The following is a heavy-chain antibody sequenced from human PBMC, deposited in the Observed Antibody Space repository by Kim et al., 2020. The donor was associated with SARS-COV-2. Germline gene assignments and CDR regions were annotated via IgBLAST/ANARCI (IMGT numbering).Heavy chain of an antibody. J-gene: IGHJ6*02. CDR3: ARVVFGELFYYGMDV. D-gene: IGHD3-10*02. CDR2: ISSSSSYI. V-gene: IGHV3-21*01. Sequence: GGSLRLSCAASGFTFSSYSMNWVRQAPGKGLEWVSSISSSSSYIYYADSVKGRFTISRDNAKNSLYLQMNSLRAEDTAVYYCARVVFGELFYYGMDVWGQGTTVTVSS. CDR1: GFTFSSYS.